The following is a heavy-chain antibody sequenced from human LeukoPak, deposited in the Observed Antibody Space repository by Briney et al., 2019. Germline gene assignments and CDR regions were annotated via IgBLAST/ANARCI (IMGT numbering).Heavy chain of an antibody. CDR2: LYYSGST. V-gene: IGHV4-61*01. D-gene: IGHD1-26*01. CDR1: GGSVSSGNYY. Sequence: PSETLSLTCTVSGGSVSSGNYYWSWIRRPPGKGLEWIGYLYYSGSTNYNPSLKSRVTISVDTSKNQFSLKLTSVTAADTAVYYCARVGSGSYDYWGQGTLVTVSS. CDR3: ARVGSGSYDY. J-gene: IGHJ4*02.